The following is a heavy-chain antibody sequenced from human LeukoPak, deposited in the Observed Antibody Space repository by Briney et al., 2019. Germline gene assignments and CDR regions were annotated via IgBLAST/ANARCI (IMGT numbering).Heavy chain of an antibody. V-gene: IGHV3-7*01. D-gene: IGHD2-2*02. CDR1: GFTFSSYW. CDR3: ARGDVVPAAISYAFDI. J-gene: IGHJ3*02. Sequence: PGGSLRLSCAASGFTFSSYWMSWVRQAPGKGLEWVANIKQDGSEKYYVDSVKGRFTISRDNAKNSLYLQMNSLRAEDMAVYYCARGDVVPAAISYAFDIWGQGTMVTVSS. CDR2: IKQDGSEK.